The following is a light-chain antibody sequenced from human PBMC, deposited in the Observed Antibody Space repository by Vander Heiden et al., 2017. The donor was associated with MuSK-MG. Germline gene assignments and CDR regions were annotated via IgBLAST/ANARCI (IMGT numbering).Light chain of an antibody. V-gene: IGLV3-1*01. Sequence: SYELTQSPSVSVSPGQTASITCSGDKLGDKYACWYQQRPGQSPVLVIYQDTKLPSGIPERFSGSNSGNTATLTISGTQAMDEADYYCQAWDSSILLFGGGTKLTVL. CDR1: KLGDKY. J-gene: IGLJ2*01. CDR3: QAWDSSILL. CDR2: QDT.